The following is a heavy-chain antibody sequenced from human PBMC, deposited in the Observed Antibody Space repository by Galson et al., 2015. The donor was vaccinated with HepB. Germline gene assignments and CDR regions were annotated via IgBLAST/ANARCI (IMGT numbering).Heavy chain of an antibody. J-gene: IGHJ4*02. CDR2: INPNSGGE. D-gene: IGHD3-3*01. CDR1: GYTFTGYH. CDR3: ARGSDFWSGSFDL. V-gene: IGHV1-2*04. Sequence: SVKVSCKASGYTFTGYHMHWVRQAPGQGLEWMGWINPNSGGESYVQKFQGWVTMTRDTSISTTYMELSSLTSDDTAVYYCARGSDFWSGSFDLWGQGTLVTVSS.